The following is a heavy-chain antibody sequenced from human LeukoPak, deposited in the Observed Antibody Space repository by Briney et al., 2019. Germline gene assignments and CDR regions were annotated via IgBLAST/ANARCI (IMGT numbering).Heavy chain of an antibody. CDR2: ISWNSGSI. V-gene: IGHV3-9*01. J-gene: IGHJ4*02. Sequence: PGGSLRLSCAASGFTFDDYAMHWVGQAPGKGLEWVSGISWNSGSIGYADSVKGRFTISRDNAKNSLYLQMNSLRAEDTALYYCAKGPHFGEYGSPFDHWGQGTLVTVSS. CDR1: GFTFDDYA. CDR3: AKGPHFGEYGSPFDH. D-gene: IGHD3-10*01.